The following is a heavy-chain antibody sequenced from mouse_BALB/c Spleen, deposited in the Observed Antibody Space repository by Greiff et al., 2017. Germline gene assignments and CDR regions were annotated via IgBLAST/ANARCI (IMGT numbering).Heavy chain of an antibody. CDR1: GFNINDTY. CDR3: ARRHFAY. CDR2: IDPANGNT. J-gene: IGHJ3*01. V-gene: IGHV14-3*02. Sequence: VQLQQSGAELVKPGASVKLSCTASGFNINDTYMHWVKQRPEQGLEWIGRIDPANGNTKYDPKFQGKATITADTSSNTAYLQLSSLTSEDTAVYYCARRHFAYWGQGTLVTVSA.